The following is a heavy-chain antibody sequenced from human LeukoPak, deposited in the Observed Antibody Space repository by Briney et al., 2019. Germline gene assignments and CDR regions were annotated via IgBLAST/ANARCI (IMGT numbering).Heavy chain of an antibody. CDR2: IYTSGST. CDR3: AREVEYYDSSGYYYPYWYFDL. D-gene: IGHD3-22*01. Sequence: PSKTPSLTCTVSGGSISSYYWSWIRQPAGKGLEWIGRIYTSGSTNYNPSLKSRVTMSVDTSKNQFSLKLSSVTAADTAVYYCAREVEYYDSSGYYYPYWYFDLWGRGTLVTVSS. V-gene: IGHV4-4*07. J-gene: IGHJ2*01. CDR1: GGSISSYY.